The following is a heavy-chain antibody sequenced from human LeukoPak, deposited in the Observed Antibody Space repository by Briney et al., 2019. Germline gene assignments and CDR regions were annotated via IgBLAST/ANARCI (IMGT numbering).Heavy chain of an antibody. V-gene: IGHV3-11*01. D-gene: IGHD1-26*01. CDR1: GFTFSDYY. J-gene: IGHJ3*02. CDR3: AREKLLGSAFDI. Sequence: SGGSLRLSCAASGFTFSDYYMSWIRQAPGKGLEWVSYISSSGSTIYYADSVKGRFTISRDNAKNSLYLQMNSLRAEDTAVYYCAREKLLGSAFDIWGQGTMVTVSS. CDR2: ISSSGSTI.